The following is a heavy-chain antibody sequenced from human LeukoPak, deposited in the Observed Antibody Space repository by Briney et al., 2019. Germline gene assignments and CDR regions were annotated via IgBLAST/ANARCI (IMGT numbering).Heavy chain of an antibody. CDR2: ISSSSSTI. CDR3: ARVIVATTYYYYYYMDV. V-gene: IGHV3-48*04. Sequence: RGSLRLSCAASGFTFSSYSMNWVRQAPGKGLEWVSYISSSSSTIYYADSVKGRFTISRDNAKNSLYLQMNSLRAEDTAVYYCARVIVATTYYYYYYMDVWGKGTTVTVSS. D-gene: IGHD5-12*01. J-gene: IGHJ6*03. CDR1: GFTFSSYS.